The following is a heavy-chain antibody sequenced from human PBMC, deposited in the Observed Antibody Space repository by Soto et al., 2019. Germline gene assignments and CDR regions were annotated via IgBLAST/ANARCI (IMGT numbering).Heavy chain of an antibody. D-gene: IGHD2-15*01. V-gene: IGHV3-9*01. J-gene: IGHJ3*02. CDR3: AKDTNNIVVVVAAAPNAFDI. CDR1: GFTFDDYA. Sequence: PGGSLGLSCAASGFTFDDYAMHWVRQAPGKGLEWVSGISWNSGSIGYADSVRGRFTISRDNAKNSLYLQMNSLRAEDTTLYYCAKDTNNIVVVVAAAPNAFDIWGQGTMVTVSS. CDR2: ISWNSGSI.